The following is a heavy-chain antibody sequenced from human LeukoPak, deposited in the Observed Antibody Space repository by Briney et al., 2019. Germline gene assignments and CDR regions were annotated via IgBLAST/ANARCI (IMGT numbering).Heavy chain of an antibody. CDR2: INWKGGST. J-gene: IGHJ4*02. CDR1: GFIVDDYG. CDR3: ARSNYYDCTGYPFDY. D-gene: IGHD3-22*01. Sequence: GGSLSLSCAASGFIVDDYGMSWVRQAPGKGLEWVCGINWKGGSTGYADSVKGRFTISRDNAKNSLYLQMNSLRAEDTAFYYCARSNYYDCTGYPFDYRGQGTRAIVSS. V-gene: IGHV3-20*04.